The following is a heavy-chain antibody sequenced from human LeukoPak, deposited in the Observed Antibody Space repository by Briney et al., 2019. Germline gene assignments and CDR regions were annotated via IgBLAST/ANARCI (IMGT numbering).Heavy chain of an antibody. Sequence: GESLQISCKGSGYSFTSCWIGWVRQMPGKGLEWMGIIYPGDSDTRYSPSFQGQVTISADKSISTAYLQWSSLKASDTAMYYCARIYYGSGSYYSNPDYWGQGTLVTVSS. D-gene: IGHD3-10*01. CDR1: GYSFTSCW. V-gene: IGHV5-51*01. J-gene: IGHJ4*02. CDR2: IYPGDSDT. CDR3: ARIYYGSGSYYSNPDY.